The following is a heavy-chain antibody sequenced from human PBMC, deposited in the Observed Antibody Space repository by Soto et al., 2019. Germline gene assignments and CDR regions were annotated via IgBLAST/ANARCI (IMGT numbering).Heavy chain of an antibody. CDR3: ARRFAGGGWIFDY. D-gene: IGHD6-19*01. V-gene: IGHV4-59*08. Sequence: SETLSLTCTVSGASISSYYWSWIRQPPGKGLEWIGYIYYSGSTVYNPSLKSRVTISVDTSKNQFSLNLSSVTAADTAVYYCARRFAGGGWIFDYWGQGTLVTVSS. CDR1: GASISSYY. CDR2: IYYSGST. J-gene: IGHJ4*02.